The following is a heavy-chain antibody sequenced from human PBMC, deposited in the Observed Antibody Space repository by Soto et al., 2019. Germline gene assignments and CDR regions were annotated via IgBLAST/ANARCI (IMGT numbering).Heavy chain of an antibody. V-gene: IGHV4-61*01. CDR1: GGSVSSGSYY. D-gene: IGHD5-12*01. CDR3: ASGYSGPRADV. Sequence: PSETLSLTCTVSGGSVSSGSYYWSWIRHPPGKGLEWIGYIYYSGSTNYNPSLKSRVTISGPTSRNQFSLKLTSVTAEDTAVYYCASGYSGPRADVWGQGTTVTVSS. J-gene: IGHJ6*02. CDR2: IYYSGST.